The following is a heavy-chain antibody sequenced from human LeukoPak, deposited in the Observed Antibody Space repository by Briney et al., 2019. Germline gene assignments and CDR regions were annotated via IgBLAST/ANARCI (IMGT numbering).Heavy chain of an antibody. CDR1: GVTFSSYS. CDR2: IGGGRSSI. V-gene: IGHV3-21*01. Sequence: AGGSLSLSCAASGVTFSSYSVNGVRQAPGKGLGWVSSIGGGRSSIYYADSVKGRFTTSRDNAKNSLYLQMNSLRAEDTAVYYCARENSGGYAEAFAIWGQGRMVTVHS. CDR3: ARENSGGYAEAFAI. J-gene: IGHJ3*02. D-gene: IGHD1-26*01.